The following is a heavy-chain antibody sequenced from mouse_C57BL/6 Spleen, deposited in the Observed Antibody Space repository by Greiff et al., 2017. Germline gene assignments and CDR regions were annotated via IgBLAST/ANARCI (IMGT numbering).Heavy chain of an antibody. CDR2: INPGNGGT. CDR3: ARENCYAFAY. V-gene: IGHV1-53*01. J-gene: IGHJ4*01. Sequence: QVQLQQPGTELVKPGASVKLSCKASGYTFTSYWMHWVKQRPGQGLEWIGNINPGNGGTNYNEKFKGKATLTVDKSSSTAYMQLNRLTSEDSAVDCCARENCYAFAYWGQGTLVTVSA. CDR1: GYTFTSYW.